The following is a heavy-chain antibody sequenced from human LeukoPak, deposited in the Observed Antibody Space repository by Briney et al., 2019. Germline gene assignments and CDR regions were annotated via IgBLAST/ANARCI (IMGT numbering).Heavy chain of an antibody. V-gene: IGHV3-64D*06. CDR2: INSNGGRT. D-gene: IGHD3-22*01. CDR3: VKDLYYDNSGYYSGAFDY. CDR1: GFTFKKYA. Sequence: GGSLRLSCSASGFTFKKYAMHWVRQAPGKGLEYVSAINSNGGRTYYADSVKGRFTISRDNSKNTLFLQMSSLRVEDTVVYYCVKDLYYDNSGYYSGAFDYWGQGTLVTVSS. J-gene: IGHJ4*02.